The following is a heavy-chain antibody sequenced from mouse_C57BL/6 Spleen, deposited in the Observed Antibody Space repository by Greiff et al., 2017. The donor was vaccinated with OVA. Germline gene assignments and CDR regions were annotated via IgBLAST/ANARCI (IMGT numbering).Heavy chain of an antibody. D-gene: IGHD1-1*01. V-gene: IGHV1-69*01. CDR1: GYTFTSYW. CDR3: ARTPSITTVVGSWFAY. CDR2: IDPSDSYT. Sequence: VQLQQPGAELVMPGASVKLSCKASGYTFTSYWMHWVKQRPGQGLEWIGEIDPSDSYTSYNQKFKGKSTLTVDKSSSTAYMQLSSLTSEDSAVYYCARTPSITTVVGSWFAYWGQGTLVTVSA. J-gene: IGHJ3*01.